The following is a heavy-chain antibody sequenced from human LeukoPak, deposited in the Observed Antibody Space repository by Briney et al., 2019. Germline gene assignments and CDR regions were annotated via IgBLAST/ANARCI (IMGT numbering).Heavy chain of an antibody. J-gene: IGHJ4*02. CDR3: ARVSRYDSSGYYPDY. CDR2: INWNGGST. CDR1: GFSFDDYG. Sequence: GGSLRVSCAASGFSFDDYGMSWVRQAPGKRLEWVSGINWNGGSTGYADSVKGRFTISRDNAKNSLYLQMNSLRAEDTALYHCARVSRYDSSGYYPDYWGQGTLVTVSS. D-gene: IGHD3-22*01. V-gene: IGHV3-20*01.